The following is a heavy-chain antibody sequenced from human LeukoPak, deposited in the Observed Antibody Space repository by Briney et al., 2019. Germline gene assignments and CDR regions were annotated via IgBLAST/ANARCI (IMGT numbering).Heavy chain of an antibody. J-gene: IGHJ4*02. CDR1: GFTFSDYY. CDR3: ARGSGGGMIVVVYFDY. Sequence: GGSLGLSCAASGFTFSDYYMEWIRQAPGKGLEWVSYISNTGSTIYYADSVKGRFTISRDNAKNSLYPQMNSLRAEDTAVYYCARGSGGGMIVVVYFDYWGQGTLVTVSS. D-gene: IGHD3-22*01. V-gene: IGHV3-11*04. CDR2: ISNTGSTI.